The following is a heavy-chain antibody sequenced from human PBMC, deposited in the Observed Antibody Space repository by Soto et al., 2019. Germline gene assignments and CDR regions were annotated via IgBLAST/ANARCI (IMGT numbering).Heavy chain of an antibody. J-gene: IGHJ3*02. D-gene: IGHD3-10*01. Sequence: GGSLRLSCAASGFTFSSYSMNWVRQAPGKGLEWVSYISSSSSTIYYADSVKGRFTISRDNAKNSLYLQMNSLRAEDTAVYYCARDRGDAFDIWGQGTMVTVSS. CDR3: ARDRGDAFDI. CDR1: GFTFSSYS. V-gene: IGHV3-48*01. CDR2: ISSSSSTI.